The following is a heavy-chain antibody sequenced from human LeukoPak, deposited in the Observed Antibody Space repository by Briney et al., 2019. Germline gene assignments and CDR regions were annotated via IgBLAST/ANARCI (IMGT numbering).Heavy chain of an antibody. J-gene: IGHJ2*01. CDR2: IYTSGST. CDR1: GGSIRSGSYY. CDR3: AKQTGVVGATSAGFDL. Sequence: SETLSLTCTVSGGSIRSGSYYWSWIRQPAGKGLEWIGRIYTSGSTNYNPSLKSRVTISVGTSKNQFSLRLSSVTAADTAVYYCAKQTGVVGATSAGFDLWGRGTLVTVSS. D-gene: IGHD1-26*01. V-gene: IGHV4-61*02.